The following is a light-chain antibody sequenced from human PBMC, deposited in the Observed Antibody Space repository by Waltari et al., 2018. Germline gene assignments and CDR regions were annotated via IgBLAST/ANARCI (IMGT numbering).Light chain of an antibody. V-gene: IGKV1-5*03. CDR3: QQYNSYSPA. J-gene: IGKJ1*01. CDR2: KAS. Sequence: DIQMTQSPSTLSASVGDRVTITCRASQSISSGLAWYQQKPGKAPKLLSYKASSLESGVPSRFSSSGSEKEFTLTISSLQPDDFAAYYCQQYNSYSPAFGQGTKVEIK. CDR1: QSISSG.